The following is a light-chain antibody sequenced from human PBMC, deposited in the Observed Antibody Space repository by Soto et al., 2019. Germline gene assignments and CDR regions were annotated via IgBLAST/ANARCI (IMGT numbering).Light chain of an antibody. CDR3: CSYAGSYTWV. CDR2: DVS. V-gene: IGLV2-11*01. CDR1: SGDVGGYNF. J-gene: IGLJ3*02. Sequence: QSALTQPRSVSGSPGQSVTISCTGTSGDVGGYNFVSWHQHHPGKAPKLVIFDVSKRPSGVPDRFSGSQSGNTASLTISGLQAEDEADYSCCSYAGSYTWVFGGGTKLTVL.